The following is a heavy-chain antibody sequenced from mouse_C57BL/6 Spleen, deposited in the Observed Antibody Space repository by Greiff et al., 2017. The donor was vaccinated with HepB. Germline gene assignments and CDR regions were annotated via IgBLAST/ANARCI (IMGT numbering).Heavy chain of an antibody. CDR2: ISSGSSTI. CDR3: ARTAYGSSPWFAY. D-gene: IGHD1-1*01. V-gene: IGHV5-17*01. CDR1: GFTFSDYG. J-gene: IGHJ3*01. Sequence: EVQVVESGGGLVKPGGSLKLSCAASGFTFSDYGMHWVRQAPEKGLEWVAYISSGSSTIYYADTVKGRFTISRDNAKNTLFLQMTSLRSEDTAMYYCARTAYGSSPWFAYWGQGTLVTVSA.